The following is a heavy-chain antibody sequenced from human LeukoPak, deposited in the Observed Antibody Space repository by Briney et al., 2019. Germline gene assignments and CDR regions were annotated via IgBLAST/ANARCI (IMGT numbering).Heavy chain of an antibody. J-gene: IGHJ6*02. CDR2: IIPILGIA. D-gene: IGHD5-12*01. Sequence: SVKVSCKTSGYTFTAYYMHWVRQAPGQGLEWMGWIIPILGIANYAQKFQGRVTITADKSTSTAYMELSSLRSEDTAVYYCARGVAPYYYYGMDVWGQGTTVTVSS. CDR1: GYTFTAYY. V-gene: IGHV1-69*10. CDR3: ARGVAPYYYYGMDV.